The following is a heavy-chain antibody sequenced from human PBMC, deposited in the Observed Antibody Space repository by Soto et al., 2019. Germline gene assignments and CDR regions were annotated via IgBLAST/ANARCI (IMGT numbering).Heavy chain of an antibody. Sequence: QVQLVQSGAEVKKPGSSVKVSCKASGGTFSSYAISWVRQAPGQGLEWMGGIIPIFGTANYAQKFQGRVTITADESTSTAYMGLSSLRSEDTAVYYCARDSFWAGGSYGVANWFDPWGQGPLVTVSS. J-gene: IGHJ5*02. CDR2: IIPIFGTA. D-gene: IGHD1-26*01. V-gene: IGHV1-69*01. CDR3: ARDSFWAGGSYGVANWFDP. CDR1: GGTFSSYA.